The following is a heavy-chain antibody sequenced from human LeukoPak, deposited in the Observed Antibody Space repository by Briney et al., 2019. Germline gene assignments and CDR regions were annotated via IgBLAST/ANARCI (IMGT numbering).Heavy chain of an antibody. D-gene: IGHD2-21*02. V-gene: IGHV1-69*04. CDR2: IIPILGIA. CDR1: GYTFTSFA. Sequence: ASVKVSCKASGYTFTSFAISWVRQAPGQGLEWMGRIIPILGIANYAQKFQGRVTITADKSTSTAYMELSSLRSEDTAVYYCAECGGDCYDFDYWGQGTLVTVSS. CDR3: AECGGDCYDFDY. J-gene: IGHJ4*02.